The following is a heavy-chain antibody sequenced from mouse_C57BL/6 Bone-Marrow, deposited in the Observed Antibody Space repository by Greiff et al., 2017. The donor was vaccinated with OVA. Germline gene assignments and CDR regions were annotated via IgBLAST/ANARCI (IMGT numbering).Heavy chain of an antibody. V-gene: IGHV5-9*01. J-gene: IGHJ1*03. CDR2: ISGGGGNT. CDR1: GFTFSSYT. CDR3: ARHETDV. Sequence: EVQVVESGGGLVKPGGSLKLSCAASGFTFSSYTMSWVRQTPEKRLEWVATISGGGGNTYYPDSVKGRFTISRDNAKNTLYLQMSSLRSEDTALYYCARHETDVWGTGTTVTVSS.